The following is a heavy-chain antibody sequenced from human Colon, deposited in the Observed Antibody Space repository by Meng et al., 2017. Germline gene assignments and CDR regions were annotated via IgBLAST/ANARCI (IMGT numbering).Heavy chain of an antibody. J-gene: IGHJ4*02. CDR2: MDPNSGGT. V-gene: IGHV1-2*02. D-gene: IGHD2-2*02. CDR3: ARDTGYKDF. CDR1: GYTFTGYW. Sequence: QVAQVHAGAEVKKPGDSLKVSCNASGYTFTGYWIHWVRKAPRQGIEWLGCMDPNSGGTNYAQKFQGRITMTRDTSITTAYMDLSGLTPDDTAVYYCARDTGYKDFWGQGTLVTVSS.